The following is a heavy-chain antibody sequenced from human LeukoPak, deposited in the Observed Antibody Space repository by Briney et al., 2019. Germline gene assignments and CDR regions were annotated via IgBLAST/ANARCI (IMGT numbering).Heavy chain of an antibody. CDR1: GGSFSGYY. V-gene: IGHV4-34*01. CDR2: INHSGST. J-gene: IGHJ4*02. D-gene: IGHD3-10*01. Sequence: SETLSLTCAVYGGSFSGYYWSWIRQPPGKGLEWIGEINHSGSTNYNPSLKSRVTISVDTSKNQLSLKLSSVTAADTAVYYCARVRIYMVRGVQQYYFDYWGQGTLVTVSS. CDR3: ARVRIYMVRGVQQYYFDY.